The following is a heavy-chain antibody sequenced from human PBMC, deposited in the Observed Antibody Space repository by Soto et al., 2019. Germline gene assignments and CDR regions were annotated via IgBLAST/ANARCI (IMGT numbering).Heavy chain of an antibody. CDR3: ARRSGGSIDY. Sequence: SETLSLTCTVSGGSISSSSYYWGWIRQPPGKGLEWIGSIYYSGSTYYNPSLQSRVTMSVDTSTNQFSLELISVTAADTAAYYCARRSGGSIDYWGQGTLVTVSS. CDR1: GGSISSSSYY. D-gene: IGHD2-15*01. V-gene: IGHV4-39*01. CDR2: IYYSGST. J-gene: IGHJ4*02.